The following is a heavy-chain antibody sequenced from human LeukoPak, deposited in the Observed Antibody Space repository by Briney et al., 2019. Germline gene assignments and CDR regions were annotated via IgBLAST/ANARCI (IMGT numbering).Heavy chain of an antibody. J-gene: IGHJ3*02. CDR3: ARVVVWASSRWTAYDAFDT. CDR2: INPNSGRT. CDR1: GYTFTGYY. V-gene: IGHV1-2*02. D-gene: IGHD3-16*02. Sequence: ASLKVSCKASGYTFTGYYMHWVRQAPGQGLGGRVWINPNSGRTNYAQKFQGRVPMPRDKSISTAYMELSRLRSDDTAVYYCARVVVWASSRWTAYDAFDTWGQGTMVTVSS.